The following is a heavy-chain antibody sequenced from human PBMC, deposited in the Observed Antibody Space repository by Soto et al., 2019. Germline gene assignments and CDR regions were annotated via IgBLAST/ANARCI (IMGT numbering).Heavy chain of an antibody. V-gene: IGHV6-1*01. Sequence: SQTLSLTCAISGDSVSSNSAAWNWIRQSPSRGLEWLGRTYYRSKWYNDYAVSVKSRITINPDTSKNQFSLQLNSVTPEDTAVYYCARVLHSSSPNYYYYYGMDVWGQGTTVTVSS. CDR1: GDSVSSNSAA. CDR2: TYYRSKWYN. CDR3: ARVLHSSSPNYYYYYGMDV. J-gene: IGHJ6*02. D-gene: IGHD6-6*01.